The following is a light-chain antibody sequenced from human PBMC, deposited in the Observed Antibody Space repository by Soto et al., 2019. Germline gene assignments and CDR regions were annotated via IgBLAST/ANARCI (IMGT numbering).Light chain of an antibody. V-gene: IGKV2-28*01. CDR3: MQGTHWPIT. CDR2: LGS. Sequence: DIVMTQSPLSLPVTPGEPASISCRSSQSLLHSNGYNYLDWYLQKPGQSPQLLIYLGSYRASGVPDRFSGSGSGTDFTLKISRVEAEDVGVYYCMQGTHWPITFGQGKRLEIK. CDR1: QSLLHSNGYNY. J-gene: IGKJ5*01.